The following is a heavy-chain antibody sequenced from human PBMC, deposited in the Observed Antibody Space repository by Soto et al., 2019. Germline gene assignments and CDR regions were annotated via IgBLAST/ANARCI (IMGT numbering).Heavy chain of an antibody. CDR2: ISSTTNYI. Sequence: LRLSCAASGFTFSSYAMNWVRQAPGKGLEWVSSISSTTNYIYYGDSMKGRFTISRDNAKNSLYLEMNSLRAEDTAVYYCARESEDLTSNFDYWGQGTLVTVSS. V-gene: IGHV3-21*06. CDR1: GFTFSSYA. J-gene: IGHJ4*02. CDR3: ARESEDLTSNFDY.